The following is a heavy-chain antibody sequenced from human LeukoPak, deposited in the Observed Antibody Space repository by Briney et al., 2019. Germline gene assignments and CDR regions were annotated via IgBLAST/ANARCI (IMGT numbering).Heavy chain of an antibody. V-gene: IGHV3-30-3*01. CDR1: GFTFSSYA. Sequence: GRSLRLSCAASGFTFSSYAIHWVRQAPGKGLEWVAVISDDGSNKYYADSVKGRFTISRDDSKNTVYLQMNSLRAEDTAVFYCARGVGGLAFDIWGQGTMVTVSS. CDR2: ISDDGSNK. J-gene: IGHJ3*02. D-gene: IGHD2-15*01. CDR3: ARGVGGLAFDI.